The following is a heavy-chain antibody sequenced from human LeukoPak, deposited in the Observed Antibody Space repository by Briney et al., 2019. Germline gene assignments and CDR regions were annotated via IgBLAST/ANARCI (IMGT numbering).Heavy chain of an antibody. CDR1: GYTFTSYD. CDR3: ARTVQGYSFGAESYYYYFMDV. J-gene: IGHJ6*03. Sequence: RASVKVSCKASGYTFTSYDINWVRQATGQELEWMGWMNPNSGNTGYAQKFQGRVTMTRNTSISTAYMELSSLRSEDTAVYYCARTVQGYSFGAESYYYYFMDVWGKGATVTVSS. V-gene: IGHV1-8*01. CDR2: MNPNSGNT. D-gene: IGHD5-18*01.